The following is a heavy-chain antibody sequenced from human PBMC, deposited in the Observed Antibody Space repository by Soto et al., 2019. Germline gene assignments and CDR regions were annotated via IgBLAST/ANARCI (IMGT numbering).Heavy chain of an antibody. CDR2: IYYSGSN. D-gene: IGHD3-10*01. V-gene: IGHV4-39*07. Sequence: SETLSLTCTVSGGSISSSSYYWGWIRQPPGKGLEWIGSIYYSGSNYYNPSLKSRVTISVDTAKNQFSLKLSSVTAADTAVYYCARDLWPGLDYWGQGTLVTVSS. J-gene: IGHJ4*02. CDR3: ARDLWPGLDY. CDR1: GGSISSSSYY.